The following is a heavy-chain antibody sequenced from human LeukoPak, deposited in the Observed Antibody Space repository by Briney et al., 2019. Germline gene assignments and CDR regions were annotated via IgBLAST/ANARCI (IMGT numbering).Heavy chain of an antibody. J-gene: IGHJ4*02. CDR3: ARERGTTVTNYFDY. CDR2: IYYSGST. Sequence: SETLSLTCTVSGGSISSYYWSWIRQPPGKGLEWIGYIYYSGSTNYNPSLKSRVTISVDTSKNQFSLKLSSVTAADTAVSYCARERGTTVTNYFDYWGQGTLVTVSS. D-gene: IGHD4-17*01. V-gene: IGHV4-59*01. CDR1: GGSISSYY.